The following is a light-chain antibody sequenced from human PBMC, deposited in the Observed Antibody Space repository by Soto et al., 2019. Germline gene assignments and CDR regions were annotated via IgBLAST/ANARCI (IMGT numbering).Light chain of an antibody. V-gene: IGKV1-5*03. CDR3: QQYSSYSAYT. Sequence: DIQMTQSPSTLSGSVGDRVTITCRASQTISSWLAWYQQKAGKAPKLLIYKASSLESGVPSRFSGSGSGTEFTLTISSLQPDDFATYYCQQYSSYSAYTFGQGTKVDIK. CDR1: QTISSW. CDR2: KAS. J-gene: IGKJ2*01.